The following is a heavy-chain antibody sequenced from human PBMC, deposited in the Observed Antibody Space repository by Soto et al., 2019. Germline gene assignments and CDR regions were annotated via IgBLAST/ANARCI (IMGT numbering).Heavy chain of an antibody. J-gene: IGHJ4*02. Sequence: GASVKVSCKASGYTFTGYYMHWVRQAPGPGLEWMGWINPGTGATHYAQKFQGRVTMTRDTSISTAYMELNSLISDDTATYYCARDYFGSYEYWGQGTLVTVSS. V-gene: IGHV1-2*02. CDR2: INPGTGAT. CDR3: ARDYFGSYEY. D-gene: IGHD1-26*01. CDR1: GYTFTGYY.